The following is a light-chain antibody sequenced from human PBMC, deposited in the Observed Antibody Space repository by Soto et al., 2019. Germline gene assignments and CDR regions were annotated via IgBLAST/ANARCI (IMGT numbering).Light chain of an antibody. CDR2: ETS. CDR1: QSVSSSY. V-gene: IGKV3-20*01. CDR3: QQYGSSPQT. Sequence: EIVLTQSPGTLSVSPGERATLSCRASQSVSSSYLAWYQQKPGQAPRLLMYETSSRATGIPDRFSGSGSGTDFTLTISRLEPEDFAVYYCQQYGSSPQTFGQGTKVEI. J-gene: IGKJ1*01.